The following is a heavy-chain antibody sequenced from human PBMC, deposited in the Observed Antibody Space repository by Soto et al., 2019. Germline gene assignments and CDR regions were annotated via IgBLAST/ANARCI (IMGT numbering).Heavy chain of an antibody. CDR2: IDHSGST. Sequence: SGTLSLTCAVYGGSFSGYYWSWIRQPPGKGLEWIGEIDHSGSTKYNPSLKSRVIISVATDKKHFYLKVSSVTVSDTAVYCCGRGQKKRSSSRILPTETTWFDPWGQGTLVTVS. CDR1: GGSFSGYY. J-gene: IGHJ5*02. CDR3: GRGQKKRSSSRILPTETTWFDP. D-gene: IGHD6-6*01. V-gene: IGHV4-34*01.